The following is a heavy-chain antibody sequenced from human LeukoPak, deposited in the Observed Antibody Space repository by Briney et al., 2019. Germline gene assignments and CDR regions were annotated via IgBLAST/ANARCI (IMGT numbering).Heavy chain of an antibody. CDR2: IYTSGST. D-gene: IGHD1-26*01. Sequence: TSETLSLTCTVSGGSISSGSYYWSWIRQPAGKGLEWIGRIYTSGSTNYNPSLKSRVTISVDTSKNQFSLKLSSVTAADTAVYYCARDRDSGPSFGWYFDLWGRGTLVTVSS. V-gene: IGHV4-61*02. J-gene: IGHJ2*01. CDR1: GGSISSGSYY. CDR3: ARDRDSGPSFGWYFDL.